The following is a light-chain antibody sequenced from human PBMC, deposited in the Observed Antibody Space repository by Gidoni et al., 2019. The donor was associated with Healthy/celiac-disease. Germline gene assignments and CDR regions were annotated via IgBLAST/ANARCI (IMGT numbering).Light chain of an antibody. CDR3: QQYNNWPTWT. CDR2: GAT. Sequence: ELVITQPPATLSVSPGAGANRSCRARQRVSSNLAWYQQQPGHAPRVLVYGATTRATGLPARFSGRGSGEEFTLTISRLQSEDFAVYYCQQYNNWPTWTFGQGTKVEIK. V-gene: IGKV3-15*01. CDR1: QRVSSN. J-gene: IGKJ1*01.